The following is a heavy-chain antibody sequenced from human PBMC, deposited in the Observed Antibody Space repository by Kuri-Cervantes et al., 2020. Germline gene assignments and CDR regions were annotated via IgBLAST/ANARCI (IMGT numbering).Heavy chain of an antibody. D-gene: IGHD3-3*01. CDR1: GGSFSGYY. CDR2: INHSGST. CDR3: TTEYYDFWSGYYSYMDV. J-gene: IGHJ6*03. Sequence: LSLTCAVYGGSFSGYYWSWIRQPPGKGLEWIGEINHSGSTNYNPSLKSRVTISVDTSKNQFSLKLSSVTAADTAVYYCTTEYYDFWSGYYSYMDVWGKGTTVTVSS. V-gene: IGHV4-34*03.